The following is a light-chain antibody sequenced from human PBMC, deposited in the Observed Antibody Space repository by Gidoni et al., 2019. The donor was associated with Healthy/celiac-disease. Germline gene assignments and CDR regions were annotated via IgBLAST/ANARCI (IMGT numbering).Light chain of an antibody. V-gene: IGLV3-19*01. CDR1: SLRSYY. Sequence: SELTQDPAVSVALGQTVRITCQGDSLRSYYASWYQQKPGQAPVLVLYGKNNRPSGIPDRFSGSSSGNTASLTITGAQAEDEADYYCNSRDSSGNVVFGGGTKLTVL. J-gene: IGLJ2*01. CDR2: GKN. CDR3: NSRDSSGNVV.